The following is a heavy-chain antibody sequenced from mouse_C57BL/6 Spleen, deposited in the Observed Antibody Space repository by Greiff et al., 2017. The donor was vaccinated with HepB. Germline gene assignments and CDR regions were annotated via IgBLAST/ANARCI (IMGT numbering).Heavy chain of an antibody. CDR2: ISDGGSYT. CDR3: ARDYYGSSYSYWYFDV. V-gene: IGHV5-4*01. D-gene: IGHD1-1*01. CDR1: GFTFSSYA. Sequence: VQLQQSGGGLVKPGGSLKLSCAASGFTFSSYAMSWVRQTPEKRLEWVATISDGGSYTYYPDNVKGRFTISRDNAKNNLYLQMSHLKSEDTAMYYCARDYYGSSYSYWYFDVWGTGTTVTVSS. J-gene: IGHJ1*03.